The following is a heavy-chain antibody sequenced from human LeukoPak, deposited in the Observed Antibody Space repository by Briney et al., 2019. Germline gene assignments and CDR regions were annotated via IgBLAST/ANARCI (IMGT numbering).Heavy chain of an antibody. V-gene: IGHV5-51*01. J-gene: IGHJ4*02. D-gene: IGHD3-9*01. CDR3: ARLNDILTGPFDY. CDR1: GYSFTKYW. Sequence: GESLKISCKGSGYSFTKYWIGWVRQMPGKGLEWMGNIDPSDSETRHSPSFQGQVTISVHKPISTAYLQWNSLKASDTAMYYCARLNDILTGPFDYWGQGTLVTVSS. CDR2: IDPSDSET.